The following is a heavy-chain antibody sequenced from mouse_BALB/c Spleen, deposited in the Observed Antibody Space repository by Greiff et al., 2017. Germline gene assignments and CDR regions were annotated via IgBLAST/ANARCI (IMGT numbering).Heavy chain of an antibody. CDR3: ARAAHWYFDV. J-gene: IGHJ1*01. Sequence: QVQLQQPGAELVKPGASVKLSCKASGYTFTSYWMHWVKQRPGQGLEWIGEINPSNGRTNYNEKFKSKATLTVDKSSSTAYMQLSSLTSEDSAVYYCARAAHWYFDVWGAGTTVTVSS. CDR2: INPSNGRT. CDR1: GYTFTSYW. V-gene: IGHV1S81*02.